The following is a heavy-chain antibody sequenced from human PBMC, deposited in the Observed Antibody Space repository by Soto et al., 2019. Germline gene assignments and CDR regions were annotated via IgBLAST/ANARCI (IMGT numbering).Heavy chain of an antibody. CDR1: GYTFTSYD. CDR2: MNPNSGNT. J-gene: IGHJ6*02. D-gene: IGHD2-2*01. Sequence: ASVKVSCKASGYTFTSYDINWVRQATGQGLEWMGWMNPNSGNTGYAQKFQGRVTMTRNTSISTAYMELSSPRSEDTAVYYCARMGGHCISTSCYAKGYYYGMDVWGQGTTVTVSS. V-gene: IGHV1-8*01. CDR3: ARMGGHCISTSCYAKGYYYGMDV.